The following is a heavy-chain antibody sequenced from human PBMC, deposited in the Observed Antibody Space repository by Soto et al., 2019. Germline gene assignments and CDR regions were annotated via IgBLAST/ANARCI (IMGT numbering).Heavy chain of an antibody. Sequence: QVQLVQSGAEVKKPGSSVKVSCKASGGTFSSYAISWVRQAPGQGLEWMGGIIPIFGTANYAQKFQGRVTNTADKSTSTAYMELSSLRSEDTAVYYCARSETYYYDSSGYYYGYYWGQGTLVTVSS. CDR2: IIPIFGTA. CDR1: GGTFSSYA. J-gene: IGHJ4*02. V-gene: IGHV1-69*06. D-gene: IGHD3-22*01. CDR3: ARSETYYYDSSGYYYGYY.